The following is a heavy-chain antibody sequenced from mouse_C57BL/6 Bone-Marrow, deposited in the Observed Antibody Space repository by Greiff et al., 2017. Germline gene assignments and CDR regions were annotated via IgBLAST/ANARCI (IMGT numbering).Heavy chain of an antibody. J-gene: IGHJ1*03. Sequence: VHVKQSGAELVKPGASVKLSCTASGFNIKDYYMHWVKQRTEQGLEWIGMIAPADGETNYAPKLQGKATITADTSSNTACLQLSSLTSADTAVYYCARSPYGSSPYWYFDVWGTGTTVTVSS. V-gene: IGHV14-2*01. CDR3: ARSPYGSSPYWYFDV. CDR1: GFNIKDYY. CDR2: IAPADGET. D-gene: IGHD1-1*01.